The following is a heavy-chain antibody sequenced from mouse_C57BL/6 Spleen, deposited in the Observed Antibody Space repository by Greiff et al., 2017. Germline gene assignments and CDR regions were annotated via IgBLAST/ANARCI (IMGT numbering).Heavy chain of an antibody. J-gene: IGHJ3*01. CDR2: IYPSDSET. D-gene: IGHD2-3*01. CDR1: GYTFTSYW. CDR3: ASGDGYRAY. Sequence: QVQLQQPGAELVRPGSSVKLSCKASGYTFTSYWMAWVKQRPGQGLEWIGNIYPSDSETHYNQKFKDKATLTVDKSSSTAYMQLSSLTSEDSAVYYCASGDGYRAYWGQGTLVTVSA. V-gene: IGHV1-61*01.